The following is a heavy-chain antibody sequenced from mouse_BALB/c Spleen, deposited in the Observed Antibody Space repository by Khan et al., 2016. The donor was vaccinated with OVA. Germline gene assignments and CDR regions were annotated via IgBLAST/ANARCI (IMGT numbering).Heavy chain of an antibody. J-gene: IGHJ4*01. V-gene: IGHV2-6-1*01. CDR3: ARQPYYHYNIMDY. CDR2: IWSDGST. D-gene: IGHD2-10*01. Sequence: QVQLQQSGPGLAAPSQSLSITCTIPGFSLTNYGVHWVRQPPGKGLEWLVVIWSDGSTNYNSVLKSRLTITKDNSQSQVFLKMNSLQTDDTAIYFCARQPYYHYNIMDYWGQGTSVTVSS. CDR1: GFSLTNYG.